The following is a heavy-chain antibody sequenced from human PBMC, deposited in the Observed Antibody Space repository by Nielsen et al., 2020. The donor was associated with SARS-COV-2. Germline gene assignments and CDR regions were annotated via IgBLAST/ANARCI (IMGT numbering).Heavy chain of an antibody. D-gene: IGHD3-16*02. V-gene: IGHV3-33*08. CDR2: IWYDGSNK. J-gene: IGHJ4*02. CDR3: ASDMITFGGVIPSDY. Sequence: GESLKISCAASGFTFSSYAMHWVRQAPGKGLEWVAVIWYDGSNKYYADSVKGRFTISRDNSKNTLYLQMNSLRAEDTAVYYCASDMITFGGVIPSDYWGQGTLVTVSS. CDR1: GFTFSSYA.